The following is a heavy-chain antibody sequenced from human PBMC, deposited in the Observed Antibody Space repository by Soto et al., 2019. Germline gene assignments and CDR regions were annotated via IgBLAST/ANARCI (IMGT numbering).Heavy chain of an antibody. CDR3: ARRRDYYDSSGLDY. Sequence: GGSLRLSFASSGFTFIDYYMSWIRQAPGKGLEWVSYISSSSSYTNYADSVKGRFTISRDNAKNSLYLQMNSLRAEDTAVYYCARRRDYYDSSGLDYWGQGTLVTVSS. V-gene: IGHV3-11*06. CDR2: ISSSSSYT. D-gene: IGHD3-22*01. CDR1: GFTFIDYY. J-gene: IGHJ4*02.